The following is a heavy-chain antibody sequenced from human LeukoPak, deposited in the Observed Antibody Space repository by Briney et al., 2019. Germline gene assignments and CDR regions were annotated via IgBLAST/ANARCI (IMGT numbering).Heavy chain of an antibody. CDR1: GGSISSYY. CDR2: IYYSGST. Sequence: SETLSLTCTVSGGSISSYYWSWIRQPPGKGLEWLGYIYYSGSTNYNPSLKSRVTISVDTSKNQFSLKLSSVAAADTAVYYCAREGQLWFGANMNYFDYWGQGTLVTVSS. CDR3: AREGQLWFGANMNYFDY. V-gene: IGHV4-59*01. J-gene: IGHJ4*02. D-gene: IGHD3-10*01.